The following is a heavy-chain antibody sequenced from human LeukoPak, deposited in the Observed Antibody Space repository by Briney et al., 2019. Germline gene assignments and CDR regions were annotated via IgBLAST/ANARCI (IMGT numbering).Heavy chain of an antibody. D-gene: IGHD2-2*01. CDR2: ISWNSGSI. CDR1: GFTFDDYA. J-gene: IGHJ4*02. CDR3: AKDIRSSTSCQGY. Sequence: RAGGSLRLSCAASGFTFDDYAMHWVRQAPGKGLEWVSGISWNSGSIGYADSVKGRFTISRDNAKNPLYLQMNSLRAEDTALYYCAKDIRSSTSCQGYWGQGTLVTVSS. V-gene: IGHV3-9*01.